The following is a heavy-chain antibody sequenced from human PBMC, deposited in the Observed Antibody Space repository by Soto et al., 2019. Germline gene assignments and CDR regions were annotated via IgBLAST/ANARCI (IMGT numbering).Heavy chain of an antibody. V-gene: IGHV1-69*13. CDR3: ARDCRGTGPPTALDY. Sequence: SVKFSCKASGGTFSSYAISWVRQAPGQGLEWMGGIIPIFGTANYAQKFQGRVTITADESTSTAYMELSSLRSEDTAVYYCARDCRGTGPPTALDYWGQGTLVTVSS. CDR2: IIPIFGTA. D-gene: IGHD2-2*01. J-gene: IGHJ4*02. CDR1: GGTFSSYA.